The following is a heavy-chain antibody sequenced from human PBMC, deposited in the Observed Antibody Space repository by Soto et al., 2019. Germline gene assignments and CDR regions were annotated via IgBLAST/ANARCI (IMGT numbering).Heavy chain of an antibody. Sequence: QITLKESGPPLVKPTQTLTLTCTFSGFSLSTSGVGVGWIRQPPGKALEWLALIYWDDDKRYSPSLKSRLTITKDPSKSPVVLTMTNMDPVDTATYDCAPRRGRVFDYWGQGTLVTVSS. CDR3: APRRGRVFDY. V-gene: IGHV2-5*02. CDR2: IYWDDDK. CDR1: GFSLSTSGVG. J-gene: IGHJ4*02. D-gene: IGHD2-15*01.